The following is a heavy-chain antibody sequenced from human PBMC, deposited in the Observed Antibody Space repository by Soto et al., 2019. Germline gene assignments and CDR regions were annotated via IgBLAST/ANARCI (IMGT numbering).Heavy chain of an antibody. J-gene: IGHJ4*02. Sequence: EVKLVQSGAEVKKPGATVKISCKVFGYRFTDSYIHWIKQAPGKGLEWMGLVDPQNNNTDYGRTFQGRLTLTADTSTDTAFMELRNLRSEDTAAYSCTGDILGTHMSSLDFWGQGALVTVSS. D-gene: IGHD3-3*02. CDR3: TGDILGTHMSSLDF. CDR2: VDPQNNNT. CDR1: GYRFTDSY. V-gene: IGHV1-69-2*01.